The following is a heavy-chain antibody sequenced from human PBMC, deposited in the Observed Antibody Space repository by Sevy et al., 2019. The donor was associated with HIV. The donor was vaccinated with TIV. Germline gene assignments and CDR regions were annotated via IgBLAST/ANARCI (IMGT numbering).Heavy chain of an antibody. J-gene: IGHJ6*02. CDR1: GFTFSNYA. V-gene: IGHV3-33*06. CDR3: AKRRVQSGLSGGGANYGMDV. CDR2: IWSDGAYQ. D-gene: IGHD2-8*02. Sequence: GGSLRLSCAATGFTFSNYAMHWVRQAPGKGMEWVAIIWSDGAYQYHGDSVKGRFTISRDNSKNTLYLQMNNVRAEDTAIYYCAKRRVQSGLSGGGANYGMDVCGRGTTVTVSS.